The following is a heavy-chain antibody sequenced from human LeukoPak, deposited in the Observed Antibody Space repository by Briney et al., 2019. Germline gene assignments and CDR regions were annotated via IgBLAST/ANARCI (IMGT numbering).Heavy chain of an antibody. CDR3: VMVRGTPLAWFDP. Sequence: SETLSLTCAVSGGSISSINRWSWVRQPPGKGLEWIGEIYHSGSTNYNPSLKSQVTISVDKSKNQFSLKLSSVTAADTAVYYCVMVRGTPLAWFDPWGQGTLVTVSS. V-gene: IGHV4-4*02. D-gene: IGHD3-10*01. CDR2: IYHSGST. J-gene: IGHJ5*02. CDR1: GGSISSINR.